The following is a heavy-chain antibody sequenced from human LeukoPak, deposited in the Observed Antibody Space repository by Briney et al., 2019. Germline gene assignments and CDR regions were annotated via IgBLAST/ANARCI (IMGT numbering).Heavy chain of an antibody. Sequence: PGGSLSLSCAASGFTFSSYAMSWVRHPPGKGLEWGSVVSVSGQNTYFADSVKGPFSISRDNYKNTQYQQMNSLRADDTAIYYCAKVASGGNCDQSDYWGQGTLVTVSS. V-gene: IGHV3-23*01. CDR2: VSVSGQNT. CDR3: AKVASGGNCDQSDY. D-gene: IGHD2-21*01. J-gene: IGHJ4*02. CDR1: GFTFSSYA.